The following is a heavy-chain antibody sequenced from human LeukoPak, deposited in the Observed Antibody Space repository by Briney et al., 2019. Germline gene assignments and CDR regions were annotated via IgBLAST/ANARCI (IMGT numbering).Heavy chain of an antibody. J-gene: IGHJ4*02. V-gene: IGHV4-59*02. CDR2: IYYSGSI. Sequence: SETLSLTCTVSGGSVTTYHWSWIRHPPGKGLEWIGYIYYSGSINYNPSLNSRVTISLDTSKNEFSLRLRSVTAADTAVYYCARYPGASGDSYYFDYWGQGTRVTVSS. D-gene: IGHD4-17*01. CDR3: ARYPGASGDSYYFDY. CDR1: GGSVTTYH.